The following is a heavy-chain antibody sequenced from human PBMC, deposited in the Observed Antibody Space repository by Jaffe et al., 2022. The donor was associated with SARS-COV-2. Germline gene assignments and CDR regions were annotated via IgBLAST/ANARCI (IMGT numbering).Heavy chain of an antibody. CDR1: GFTFSSYG. CDR2: ISYDGSNK. CDR3: AKDQGYSYGDPYYYYYGMDV. V-gene: IGHV3-30*18. Sequence: QVQLVESGGGVVQPGRSLRLSCAASGFTFSSYGMHWVRQAPGKGLEWVAVISYDGSNKYYADSVKGRFTISRDNSKNTLYLQMNSLRAEDTAVYYCAKDQGYSYGDPYYYYYGMDVWGQGTTVTVSS. D-gene: IGHD5-18*01. J-gene: IGHJ6*02.